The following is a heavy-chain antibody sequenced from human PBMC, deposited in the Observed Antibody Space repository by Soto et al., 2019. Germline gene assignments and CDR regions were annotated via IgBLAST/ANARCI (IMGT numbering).Heavy chain of an antibody. Sequence: EVQLVESGGGLVQPGGSLRLSCAASGFTVSSNYMSWVRQAPGKGLEWVSVIYNGGSTYYADSVKGRFTISRDNPKNTLYLQMNSLGAEDTAVSYCARDRIPTGMDVWGQGTTVTVSS. V-gene: IGHV3-66*01. CDR2: IYNGGST. CDR3: ARDRIPTGMDV. J-gene: IGHJ6*02. CDR1: GFTVSSNY.